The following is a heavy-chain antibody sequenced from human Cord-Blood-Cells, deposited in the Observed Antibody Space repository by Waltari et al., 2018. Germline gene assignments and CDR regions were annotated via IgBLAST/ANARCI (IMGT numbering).Heavy chain of an antibody. Sequence: EVQLVQSGAEVKKPGESLKISCKGSGYSFTSYWIGWVRQMPGKGLEWMGVVYPGASDIRYGPSFQGQVTISADKSIGTAYRQWSSLKASDTAMYYCARLTGRGVQYYFDYWGQGTLVTVSS. J-gene: IGHJ4*02. CDR1: GYSFTSYW. V-gene: IGHV5-51*01. D-gene: IGHD7-27*01. CDR2: VYPGASDI. CDR3: ARLTGRGVQYYFDY.